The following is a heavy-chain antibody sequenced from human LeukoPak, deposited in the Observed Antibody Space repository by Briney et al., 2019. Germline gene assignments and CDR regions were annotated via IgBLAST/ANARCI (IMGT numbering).Heavy chain of an antibody. V-gene: IGHV1-8*01. CDR3: ARGPYGSGRYPMDV. CDR1: GYTFTSYD. CDR2: MNPDSGNT. Sequence: GASVKVSCKASGYTFTSYDTNWVRQATGQGLEWMGWMNPDSGNTGYAQKFQGRVTMTRNTSISTAYMVLSNLRSEDTAVYYCARGPYGSGRYPMDVWGKGTTVTVSS. D-gene: IGHD3-10*01. J-gene: IGHJ6*03.